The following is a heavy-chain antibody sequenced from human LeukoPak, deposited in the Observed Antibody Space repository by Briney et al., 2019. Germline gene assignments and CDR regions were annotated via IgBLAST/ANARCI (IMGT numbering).Heavy chain of an antibody. CDR1: GFTFSYYT. V-gene: IGHV3-30-3*01. Sequence: PGRSLRLSCAASGFTFSYYTMHWVRQAPGKGLEWVAVISYDESNEYYADSVKGRFTISRDNSKNTLYLQMNSLRVEDTAVYYCARVLNYYDSSGYYFSYWGQGTLVTVSS. J-gene: IGHJ4*02. CDR3: ARVLNYYDSSGYYFSY. CDR2: ISYDESNE. D-gene: IGHD3-22*01.